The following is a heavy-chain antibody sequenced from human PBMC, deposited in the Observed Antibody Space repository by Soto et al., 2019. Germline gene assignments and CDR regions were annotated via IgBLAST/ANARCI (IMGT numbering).Heavy chain of an antibody. D-gene: IGHD3-9*01. V-gene: IGHV3-30*18. CDR2: ISYDGSNK. J-gene: IGHJ6*02. CDR3: AKDDEYYDILTGYYSGYYYGMDV. CDR1: GFTFSSYG. Sequence: PGGSLRLSCAASGFTFSSYGMHWVRQAPGKGLEWVAVISYDGSNKYYADSVKGRFTISRDNSKNTLYLQMNSLRAEDTAVYYCAKDDEYYDILTGYYSGYYYGMDVWGQGTTGTVSS.